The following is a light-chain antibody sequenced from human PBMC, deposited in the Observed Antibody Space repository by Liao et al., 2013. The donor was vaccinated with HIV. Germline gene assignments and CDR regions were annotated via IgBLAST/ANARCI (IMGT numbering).Light chain of an antibody. CDR1: KLGDKY. CDR3: QTWDSSTVI. J-gene: IGLJ2*01. CDR2: QDS. Sequence: SYELTQPPSVSVSPGQTASITCSADKLGDKYACWYQQKPGQSPVLVIYQDSMRPSGIPERFSGSNSGNTATLTISGTQAMDEADYYCQTWDSSTVIFGGGTKLTVL. V-gene: IGLV3-1*01.